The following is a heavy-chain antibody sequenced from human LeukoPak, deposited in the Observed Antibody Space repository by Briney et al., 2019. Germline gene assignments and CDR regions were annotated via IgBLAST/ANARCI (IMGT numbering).Heavy chain of an antibody. Sequence: GGSLRLSCADSGFTLSSYWMTWVRQAPGKGLQWVANINQDGSEMYYVDSVKGRFTISRDSAENSLYLQMNSLRAEDTAVYYFASSAGEIYYYYGMDGWGQGTTVTVSS. J-gene: IGHJ6*02. D-gene: IGHD3-16*01. CDR3: ASSAGEIYYYYGMDG. CDR2: INQDGSEM. CDR1: GFTLSSYW. V-gene: IGHV3-7*02.